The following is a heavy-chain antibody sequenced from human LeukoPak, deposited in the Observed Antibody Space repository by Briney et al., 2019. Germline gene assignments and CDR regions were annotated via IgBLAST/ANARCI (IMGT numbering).Heavy chain of an antibody. D-gene: IGHD2-21*02. J-gene: IGHJ4*02. V-gene: IGHV1-3*03. CDR1: GYTFTSYA. Sequence: ASVKVSCKASGYTFTSYAMHWVRQAPGQRLEWMGWINVGNGNTKYSQEFQGRVTITRDTSASASYMELSSLRSEDMAVYYCARSAGDSFDYWGQGTLVTVSS. CDR2: INVGNGNT. CDR3: ARSAGDSFDY.